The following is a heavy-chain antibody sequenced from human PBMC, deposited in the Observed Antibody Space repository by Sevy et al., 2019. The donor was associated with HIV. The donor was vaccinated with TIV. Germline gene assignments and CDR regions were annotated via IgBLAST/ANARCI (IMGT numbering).Heavy chain of an antibody. CDR3: TRVRSFGFEY. V-gene: IGHV1-46*01. CDR2: ITPSGDTT. D-gene: IGHD3-16*01. CDR1: GYNFTSYY. J-gene: IGHJ4*02. Sequence: ASVKVSCKAAGYNFTSYYIHWVRQAPGQGLEWMGIITPSGDTTTYSQKFQGRVTMTRDTSTSTVYMELSSLRYDDTDVYYCTRVRSFGFEYWGQGTLVTVSS.